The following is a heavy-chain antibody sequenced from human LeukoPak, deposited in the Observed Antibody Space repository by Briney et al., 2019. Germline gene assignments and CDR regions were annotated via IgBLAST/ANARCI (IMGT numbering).Heavy chain of an antibody. CDR1: GRPNSRCY. J-gene: IGHJ6*02. Sequence: SDTVSLLCSVWGRPNSRCYWRGMRQPTGEGLVWIGYIYYSGSTNYNRSLKSRVTIFVDTSKNQFSPTMNSLTTADTAVYYCASKYCSSTSCYEGRVGTDYYYYYGMDVWGQGTTVTVSS. D-gene: IGHD2-2*01. CDR2: IYYSGST. V-gene: IGHV4-59*07. CDR3: ASKYCSSTSCYEGRVGTDYYYYYGMDV.